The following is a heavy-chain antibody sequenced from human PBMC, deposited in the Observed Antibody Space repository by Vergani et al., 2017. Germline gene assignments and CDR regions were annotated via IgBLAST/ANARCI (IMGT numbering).Heavy chain of an antibody. CDR3: ARTESFILRYFHGAL. D-gene: IGHD3-9*01. V-gene: IGHV4-39*01. CDR1: GGSITSSSYY. CDR2: IYHSGGA. Sequence: QLHLQESGPGLVKPSETLPLTCTVSGGSITSSSYYWGWIRQPPGKGLEWIGNIYHSGGAYYNPSLKGRVTISVDTSKNQFSLEVTSVTAADTAIYFCARTESFILRYFHGALWGQGTLVTVSS. J-gene: IGHJ4*02.